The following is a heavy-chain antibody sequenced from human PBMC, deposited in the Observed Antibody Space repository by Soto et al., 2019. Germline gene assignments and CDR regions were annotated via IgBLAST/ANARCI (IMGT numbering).Heavy chain of an antibody. CDR2: IKIDVSEK. D-gene: IGHD2-2*01. V-gene: IGHV3-7*01. J-gene: IGHJ6*02. CDR3: ARYAAVIVVVHYYYYGIDV. Sequence: GKVLDWVANIKIDVSEKYYVVSVKGRFTIPRDNAKNSLYLQMNSRRAEDTAVYYCARYAAVIVVVHYYYYGIDVWGQRTTVT.